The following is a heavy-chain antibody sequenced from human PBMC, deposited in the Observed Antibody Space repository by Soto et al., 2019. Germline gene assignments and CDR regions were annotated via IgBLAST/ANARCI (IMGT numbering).Heavy chain of an antibody. D-gene: IGHD3-10*01. CDR3: AKAGGGFGDFVHH. CDR2: ILYDGSDK. J-gene: IGHJ4*02. CDR1: GFTFSSYG. Sequence: GGSLRLSCAASGFTFSSYGMHWVRQAPGKGLEWVTGILYDGSDKYYADSVKGRFTISRENSKNTLYLQMNSLRTEDSAVYYCAKAGGGFGDFVHHWGQGTPVAVSS. V-gene: IGHV3-30*18.